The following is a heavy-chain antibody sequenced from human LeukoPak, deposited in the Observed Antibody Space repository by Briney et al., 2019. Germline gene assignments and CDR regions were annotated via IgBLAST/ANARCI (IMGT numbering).Heavy chain of an antibody. CDR2: INHSGST. V-gene: IGHV4-34*01. CDR3: AGVGLRNTQQLVPHGSPYNWSDP. D-gene: IGHD6-13*01. Sequence: SETLSLTCAVYGVSFSGYYWSWIRQPPGKGLEWIGEINHSGSTNYNPSLKSRVTISVDTSKNQFSLKLSSVTAADTAVYYCAGVGLRNTQQLVPHGSPYNWSDPWGQGTLVTVSS. J-gene: IGHJ5*02. CDR1: GVSFSGYY.